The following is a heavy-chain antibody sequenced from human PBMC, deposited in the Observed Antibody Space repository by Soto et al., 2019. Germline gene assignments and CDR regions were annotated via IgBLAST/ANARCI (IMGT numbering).Heavy chain of an antibody. CDR2: ISYDGSNK. V-gene: IGHV3-30-3*01. CDR3: ARDRLRYNWNDFPYYYYGMDV. D-gene: IGHD1-1*01. Sequence: GGSLRLSCAASGFTFSSYAMHWVRQAPGKGLEWVVVISYDGSNKYYADSVKGRFTISRDNSKNTLFLQMNSLRAEDTAVYYCARDRLRYNWNDFPYYYYGMDVWGQGTTVTVSS. CDR1: GFTFSSYA. J-gene: IGHJ6*02.